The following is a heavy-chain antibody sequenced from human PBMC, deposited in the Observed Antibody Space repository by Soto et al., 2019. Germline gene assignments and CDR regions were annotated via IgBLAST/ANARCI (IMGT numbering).Heavy chain of an antibody. J-gene: IGHJ6*02. CDR3: ARDPLYGSGRYGMDV. D-gene: IGHD3-10*01. CDR1: GGSISSGGYY. Sequence: PSETLSLTCTVSGGSISSGGYYWSWIRQHPGKGLEWIGYIYYSGSTYYNPSLKSRVTISVDTSKNQFSLKLSSVTAADTAVYYCARDPLYGSGRYGMDVWGQGTMVTVSS. CDR2: IYYSGST. V-gene: IGHV4-31*03.